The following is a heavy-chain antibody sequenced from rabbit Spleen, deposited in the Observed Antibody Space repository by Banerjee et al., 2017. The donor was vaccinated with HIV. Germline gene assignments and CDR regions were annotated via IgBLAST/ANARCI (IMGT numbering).Heavy chain of an antibody. V-gene: IGHV1S40*01. CDR1: GVSFSVSSY. Sequence: QSLEESGGDLVKPGASLTLTCKASGVSFSVSSYMCWVRQAPGKGLEWIACIEAGSSGFTYFASWAKGRFTISKPSSTTVTLQMTSLTAADTATYFCVRDQAGDADYGPYYLNLWGPGTLVTVS. D-gene: IGHD2-1*01. CDR3: VRDQAGDADYGPYYLNL. CDR2: IEAGSSGFT. J-gene: IGHJ4*01.